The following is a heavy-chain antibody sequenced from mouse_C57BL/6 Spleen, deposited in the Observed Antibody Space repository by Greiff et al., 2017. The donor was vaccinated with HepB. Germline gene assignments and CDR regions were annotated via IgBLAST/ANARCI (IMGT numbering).Heavy chain of an antibody. V-gene: IGHV10-1*01. CDR2: IRSKSNNYAT. Sequence: EVHLVESGGGLVQPKGSLKLSCAASGFSFNTYAMNWVRQAPGKGMEWVARIRSKSNNYATYYADSVKDRFTISRDDSESMLYLQMNNLKTEDIAMYYCVRQGLYYGNYFDYWGQGTTLTVSS. CDR1: GFSFNTYA. CDR3: VRQGLYYGNYFDY. D-gene: IGHD2-1*01. J-gene: IGHJ2*01.